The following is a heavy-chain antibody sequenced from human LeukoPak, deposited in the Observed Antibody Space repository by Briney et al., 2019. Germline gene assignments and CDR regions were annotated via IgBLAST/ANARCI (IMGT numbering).Heavy chain of an antibody. Sequence: PSETLSLTCTVSGGSISSYYWSWIRQPPGKGLEWIGYIYYSGSTNYNPSLKSRVTISVDTSKNQFSLKLSSVTAADTAVYYCARDFKRGDSSPDGAFDIWGQGTMVTVSS. D-gene: IGHD6-13*01. CDR3: ARDFKRGDSSPDGAFDI. CDR1: GGSISSYY. V-gene: IGHV4-59*01. J-gene: IGHJ3*02. CDR2: IYYSGST.